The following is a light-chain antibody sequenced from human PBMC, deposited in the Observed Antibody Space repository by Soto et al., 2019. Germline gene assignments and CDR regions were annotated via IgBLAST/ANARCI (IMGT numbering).Light chain of an antibody. CDR3: QQRSNWPPVLT. J-gene: IGKJ5*01. Sequence: EIVLTQSPATLSLSPGERATLSCRASQSFSSYLAWYQQKPGQAPRLLIYDASKRATGIPARFSGRGSGTDFPLTISSLEPEDFAVYYCQQRSNWPPVLTFGQGTRLEIK. V-gene: IGKV3-11*01. CDR2: DAS. CDR1: QSFSSY.